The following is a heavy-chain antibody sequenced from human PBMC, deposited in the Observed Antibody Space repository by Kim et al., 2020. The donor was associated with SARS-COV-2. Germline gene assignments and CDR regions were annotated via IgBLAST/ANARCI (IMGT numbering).Heavy chain of an antibody. J-gene: IGHJ4*01. CDR1: GFTLSDFV. Sequence: GGSLRLSCAASGFTLSDFVMHWVRQAPGKGLEWVGRIRTKANNYATAYGVSVKVRFSISRDDSKNTAHLQMKSLKTEDTAVYYCTTYSGRFSDLFDYWG. D-gene: IGHD1-26*01. CDR2: IRTKANNYAT. V-gene: IGHV3-73*01. CDR3: TTYSGRFSDLFDY.